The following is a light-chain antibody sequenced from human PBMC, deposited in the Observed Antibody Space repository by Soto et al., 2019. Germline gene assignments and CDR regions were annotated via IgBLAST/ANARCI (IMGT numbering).Light chain of an antibody. CDR1: STDVGSYNL. V-gene: IGLV2-23*02. J-gene: IGLJ3*02. CDR3: SSYAGRNNWV. Sequence: QSALTQPASVSGSPGQSITISCTGTSTDVGSYNLVSWYQQHPGKAPKLMIYEVSKRPSGVPDRFSGSKSGNTASLTVSGLQAEDEADYYCSSYAGRNNWVFGGGTKLTVL. CDR2: EVS.